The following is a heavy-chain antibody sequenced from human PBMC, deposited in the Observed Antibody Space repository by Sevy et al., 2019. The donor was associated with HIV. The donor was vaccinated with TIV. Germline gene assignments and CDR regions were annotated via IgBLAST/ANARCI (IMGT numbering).Heavy chain of an antibody. Sequence: GGSLRLSCAASGFIFDDYAMHWVRQIPGKGLEWVSGISRNGGGSGYADSVKGRFTVSRANAKNSMYLQMNSLRAEDMDVYYCAKGFWELFDNLFDILGQGSMVTVSS. CDR3: AKGFWELFDNLFDI. V-gene: IGHV3-9*03. CDR1: GFIFDDYA. CDR2: ISRNGGGS. D-gene: IGHD3-10*01. J-gene: IGHJ3*02.